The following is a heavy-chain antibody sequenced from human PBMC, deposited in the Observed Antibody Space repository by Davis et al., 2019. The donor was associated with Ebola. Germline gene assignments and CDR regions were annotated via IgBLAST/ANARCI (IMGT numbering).Heavy chain of an antibody. CDR1: GFMFSSYA. Sequence: GGSLRLSCSVSGFMFSSYAMHWVRQAPGKGLQYVSGITNNGGSTSYADSVKGRFIISRDNSKNTVYLQMSSLRIEDTAVYYCAEIYWVRYGMDVWGQGTTVTVSS. CDR3: AEIYWVRYGMDV. V-gene: IGHV3-64D*06. J-gene: IGHJ6*02. CDR2: ITNNGGST. D-gene: IGHD2-8*02.